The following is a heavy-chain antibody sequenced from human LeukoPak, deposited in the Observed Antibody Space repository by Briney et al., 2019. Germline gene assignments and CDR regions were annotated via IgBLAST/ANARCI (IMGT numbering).Heavy chain of an antibody. CDR2: IYYSGST. CDR3: ARLERWLQSDAFDI. D-gene: IGHD5-24*01. Sequence: SETLSLTCTVSGGSISSYYWSWIRQPPGKGLEWIGYIYYSGSTNYNPSLKSRVTISVDTSKNQFSLKLSSVTAADTAVYYCARLERWLQSDAFDIWGQGTMVTVSS. J-gene: IGHJ3*02. CDR1: GGSISSYY. V-gene: IGHV4-59*08.